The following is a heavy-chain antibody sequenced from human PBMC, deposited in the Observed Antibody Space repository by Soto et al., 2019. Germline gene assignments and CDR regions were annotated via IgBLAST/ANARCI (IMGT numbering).Heavy chain of an antibody. D-gene: IGHD2-21*02. CDR1: GFSLSTSGVG. J-gene: IGHJ5*02. CDR2: IYWDDDK. CDR3: AHRAGGDPFPNNWFDP. Sequence: QITLKESGPTLVKPTQTLTLTCTFSGFSLSTSGVGVGWIRQPPGKALEWLALIYWDDDKRYSPSLKSRLTITKDTSKNQVVLTMTNMDPVDTATYYCAHRAGGDPFPNNWFDPWGQGTLVTVSS. V-gene: IGHV2-5*02.